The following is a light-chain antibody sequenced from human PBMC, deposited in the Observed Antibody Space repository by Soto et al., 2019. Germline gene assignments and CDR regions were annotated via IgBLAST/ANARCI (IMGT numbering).Light chain of an antibody. V-gene: IGLV2-8*01. CDR2: EVT. CDR1: SSDVGAYNY. J-gene: IGLJ3*02. CDR3: SSFAASNTWV. Sequence: QSALTQPPSASGSPGQSVTISCTGTSSDVGAYNYVSWYQQHAGKAPKLLIYEVTKLPSGVHDRFSGSKSANTASLTVSGLQAEDEADYYCSSFAASNTWVFGGGTKLTVL.